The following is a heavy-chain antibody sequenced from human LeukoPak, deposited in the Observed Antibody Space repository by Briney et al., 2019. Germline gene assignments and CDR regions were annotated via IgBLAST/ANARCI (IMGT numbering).Heavy chain of an antibody. Sequence: SETLSLTCTVSGGSISSSSYYWGWIRQPPGKGLEWIGSIYYSGSTYYNPSLKSRVTISVDTSKNQFSLKLSSVTAADTAVYYCARRGKGYCSGGSCYRFDYWGQGTLVTVSS. CDR1: GGSISSSSYY. J-gene: IGHJ4*02. CDR3: ARRGKGYCSGGSCYRFDY. V-gene: IGHV4-39*07. D-gene: IGHD2-15*01. CDR2: IYYSGST.